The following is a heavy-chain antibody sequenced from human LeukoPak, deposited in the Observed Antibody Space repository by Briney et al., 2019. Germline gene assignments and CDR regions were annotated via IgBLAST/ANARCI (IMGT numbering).Heavy chain of an antibody. CDR1: GFTFSSYG. Sequence: GGSLRLSCAASGFTFSSYGMSWVRQAPGQGLEWVSAISGSGGSTYYADSVKGRFTISRDNSKKTMYLQMNSLRAEDTAVYYCSKGTILYGSGSYYYFDYWGQGTLVTVS. J-gene: IGHJ4*02. CDR3: SKGTILYGSGSYYYFDY. V-gene: IGHV3-23*01. D-gene: IGHD3-10*01. CDR2: ISGSGGST.